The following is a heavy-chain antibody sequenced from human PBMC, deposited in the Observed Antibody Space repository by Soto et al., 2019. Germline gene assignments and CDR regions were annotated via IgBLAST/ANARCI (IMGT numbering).Heavy chain of an antibody. J-gene: IGHJ6*02. D-gene: IGHD2-2*01. CDR1: GFTFSSYD. CDR3: AREHYCSSTSCHYGMDV. CDR2: IGTAGDT. V-gene: IGHV3-13*01. Sequence: PGGSLRLSCAASGFTFSSYDMHWVRQATGKGLEWVSAIGTAGDTYYPGSVKGRFTISRENAKNSLYLQMNSLRAEDTAVYYCAREHYCSSTSCHYGMDVWGQGTTVTVSS.